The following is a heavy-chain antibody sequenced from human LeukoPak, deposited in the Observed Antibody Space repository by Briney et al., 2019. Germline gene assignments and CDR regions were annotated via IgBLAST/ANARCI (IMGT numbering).Heavy chain of an antibody. CDR1: GFTFSTYS. J-gene: IGHJ3*02. Sequence: GGSLRLSCAASGFTFSTYSMNWVRQAPGKGLEWVSFITSSSGTIYYADSVKGRFTISRDNAKNSLYLQMNSLRAEDTAVYYCARDLAYDYLTEVFDIWGQGTMVTVSS. CDR3: ARDLAYDYLTEVFDI. V-gene: IGHV3-48*01. D-gene: IGHD5-12*01. CDR2: ITSSSGTI.